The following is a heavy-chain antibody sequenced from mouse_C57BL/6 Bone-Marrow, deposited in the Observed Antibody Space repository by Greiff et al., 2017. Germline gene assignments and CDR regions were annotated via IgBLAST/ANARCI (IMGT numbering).Heavy chain of an antibody. V-gene: IGHV5-6*02. CDR2: ISSGGSYT. D-gene: IGHD4-1*01. J-gene: IGHJ3*01. CDR3: ASPGAWFAY. CDR1: GFTFSSYG. Sequence: EVKLVESGGDLVKPGGSLKLSCAASGFTFSSYGMSWVRQTPDKRLEWVATISSGGSYTYYPDSVKGRFTISRDNATNTLYLQMSSLKSEDTAMYYCASPGAWFAYWGQGTMVTVSA.